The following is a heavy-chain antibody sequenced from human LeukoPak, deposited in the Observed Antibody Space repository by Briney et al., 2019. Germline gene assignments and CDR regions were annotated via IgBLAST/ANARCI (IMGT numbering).Heavy chain of an antibody. J-gene: IGHJ6*03. D-gene: IGHD5-18*01. V-gene: IGHV1-69*05. CDR1: GGTFSSYA. Sequence: SVKVSCKASGGTFSSYAISWVRQAPGQGLEWMGRIIPIFGTANYAQQFQGRVTITTDESTSTAYMELSSLRSEDTAVYYCAGVDTAMVFYYYYMDVWGKGTTVTVSS. CDR3: AGVDTAMVFYYYYMDV. CDR2: IIPIFGTA.